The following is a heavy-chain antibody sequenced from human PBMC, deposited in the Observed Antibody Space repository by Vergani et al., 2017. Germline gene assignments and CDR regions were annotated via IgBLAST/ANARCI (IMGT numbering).Heavy chain of an antibody. V-gene: IGHV3-30*02. CDR3: AKVAAAGSIYYYYYYMDV. D-gene: IGHD6-13*01. Sequence: QVQLVESGGGVVQPGGSLRLSCAASGFTFSSYGMHWVRQAPGKGLEWVAFIRYDGSNKYYADSVKGRFTISRDNSKNTLYLQMNSLRAEDTAVYYCAKVAAAGSIYYYYYYMDVWGKGTTVTVSS. CDR2: IRYDGSNK. J-gene: IGHJ6*03. CDR1: GFTFSSYG.